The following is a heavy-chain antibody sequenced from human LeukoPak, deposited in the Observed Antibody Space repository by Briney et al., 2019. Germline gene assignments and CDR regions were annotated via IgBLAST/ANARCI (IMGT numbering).Heavy chain of an antibody. CDR1: GYTFTDYA. D-gene: IGHD2-15*01. V-gene: IGHV1-3*04. CDR3: ARDHVVGLAPFDP. J-gene: IGHJ5*02. Sequence: EASVKVSCKASGYTFTDYAMHRVRQAPGERLEWMGWINTGKGNTKYSQKFQGRVTITMDTSASTAYMELSSLRSEDTAVYYCARDHVVGLAPFDPWGQGTLVTVSS. CDR2: INTGKGNT.